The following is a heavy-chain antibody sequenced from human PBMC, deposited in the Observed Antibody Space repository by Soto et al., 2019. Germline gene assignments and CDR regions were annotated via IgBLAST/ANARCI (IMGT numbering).Heavy chain of an antibody. D-gene: IGHD2-8*01. J-gene: IGHJ4*01. CDR2: IYYDGSNR. CDR3: ARAFCTNGVCYYFFDY. Sequence: GGSLRLSCAASGFTFGTYAMHWVRQAPGKGLEWVAVIYYDGSNRYYGDAVKGRFTISRDNSKSTLYLQMSSLRAEDTAVYYCARAFCTNGVCYYFFDYWAHGNLVTVSS. CDR1: GFTFGTYA. V-gene: IGHV3-33*01.